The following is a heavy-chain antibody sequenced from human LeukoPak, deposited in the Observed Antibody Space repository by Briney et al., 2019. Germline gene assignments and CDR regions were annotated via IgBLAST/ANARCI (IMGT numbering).Heavy chain of an antibody. CDR3: ARVRVVTAIPGAFDI. Sequence: ASVKVSCKASGYTFTSYYMHWVRQAPGQGLEWMGIIDPSGGSTSYAQKFQGRVTMTRDTSTSTAYMELRSLRSDDTAVYYCARVRVVTAIPGAFDIWGQGTMVTVSS. V-gene: IGHV1-46*01. CDR1: GYTFTSYY. CDR2: IDPSGGST. J-gene: IGHJ3*02. D-gene: IGHD2-21*02.